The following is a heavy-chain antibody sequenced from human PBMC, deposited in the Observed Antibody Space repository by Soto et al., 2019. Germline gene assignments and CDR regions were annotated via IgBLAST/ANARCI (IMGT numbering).Heavy chain of an antibody. CDR1: VASFIST. CDR2: IFYSGST. CDR3: ASMIGDPVLSFDS. D-gene: IGHD3-10*02. J-gene: IGHJ5*01. Sequence: QVQLQESGPGLVKPSETLSLTALVPVASFISTNGAWSRQPPGKGLEWIGFIFYSGSTSYNPSLKSRVTISIDTSEYQFSLKLNSVTAADTAVYYCASMIGDPVLSFDSWGQGTLVAVSS. V-gene: IGHV4-59*01.